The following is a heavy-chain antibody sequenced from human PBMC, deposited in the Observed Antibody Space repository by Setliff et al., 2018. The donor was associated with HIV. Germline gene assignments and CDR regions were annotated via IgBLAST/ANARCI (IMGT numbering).Heavy chain of an antibody. CDR2: INPNSGGT. V-gene: IGHV1-2*02. Sequence: ASVKVSCKASGGTFSSYAISWVRQAPGQGLEWMGWINPNSGGTNYAQEFQGRVTMTRDTSISTAYMEVSRLRSDDTAVYYCARGVRMRAPVVQTYYYYMDVWGTGTTVTVSS. CDR1: GGTFSSYA. D-gene: IGHD2-8*01. CDR3: ARGVRMRAPVVQTYYYYMDV. J-gene: IGHJ6*03.